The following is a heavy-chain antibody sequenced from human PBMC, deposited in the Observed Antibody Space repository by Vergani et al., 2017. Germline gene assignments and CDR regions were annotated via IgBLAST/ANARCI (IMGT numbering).Heavy chain of an antibody. D-gene: IGHD3-10*01. J-gene: IGHJ4*02. Sequence: QVQLQQWGAGLLKPSETLSLTCAVYGGSFSGYYWSWIRQPPGKGLEWIGEINHSGSTNYNPSLKTRVTISVETSKNQVSLKLGSVTAADTAVYYCARAPYYYGSGSYLDYWGQGTLVTVSS. CDR1: GGSFSGYY. CDR3: ARAPYYYGSGSYLDY. CDR2: INHSGST. V-gene: IGHV4-34*01.